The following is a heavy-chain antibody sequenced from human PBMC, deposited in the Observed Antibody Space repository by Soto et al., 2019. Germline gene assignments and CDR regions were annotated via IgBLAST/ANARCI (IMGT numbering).Heavy chain of an antibody. CDR3: ATESGSTYGYFDH. Sequence: SETLSVTVTVAWGSVTGDEDCWTLISQSPGKGLEWIGYISNSGSTGYKPSLKTRLSMSVDRSKKQFTLRLTSVTAADTAVYFCATESGSTYGYFDHWGQGTQVTVS. J-gene: IGHJ4*02. CDR2: ISNSGST. CDR1: WGSVTGDEDC. V-gene: IGHV4-30-4*01. D-gene: IGHD5-18*01.